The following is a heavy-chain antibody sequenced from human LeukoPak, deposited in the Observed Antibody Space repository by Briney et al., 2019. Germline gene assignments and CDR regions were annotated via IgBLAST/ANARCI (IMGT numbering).Heavy chain of an antibody. CDR2: IKQDGSEK. D-gene: IGHD1-26*01. V-gene: IGHV3-7*01. Sequence: GGSLRLSRAASGFTFNNAWMSWVRQAPGKGLEWVANIKQDGSEKYYVDSVKGRFTISRDNAKNSLYLQMNSLRAEDTAVYYCARRHSGSFPPASAFDIWGQGTMVTVSS. CDR3: ARRHSGSFPPASAFDI. CDR1: GFTFNNAW. J-gene: IGHJ3*02.